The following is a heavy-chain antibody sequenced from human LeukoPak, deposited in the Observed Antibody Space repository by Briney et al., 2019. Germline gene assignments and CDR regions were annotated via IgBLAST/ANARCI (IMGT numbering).Heavy chain of an antibody. V-gene: IGHV3-33*01. CDR1: GFTFSSYG. Sequence: GGSLRLSCAASGFTFSSYGMHWVRRAPGKGLEWVAVIWYDGSNKSYVDSVKGRFTISRDNSKNTLYLQMNSLRAEDTAVYYCASDESSGFDYWGQGTLVTVSS. CDR3: ASDESSGFDY. D-gene: IGHD3-22*01. J-gene: IGHJ4*02. CDR2: IWYDGSNK.